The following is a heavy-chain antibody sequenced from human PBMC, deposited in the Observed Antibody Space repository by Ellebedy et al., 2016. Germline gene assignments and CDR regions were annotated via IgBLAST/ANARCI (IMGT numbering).Heavy chain of an antibody. J-gene: IGHJ3*02. D-gene: IGHD1-1*01. Sequence: GESLKISCAASGFTFSNYGMHWVRQAPGKGLEWVAVIWYDGSNQYYGDSVKGRFTISRDNSKNTVYLQMNSLRDEDTAVYYCARELLDSAGAFDIWGQGTMVIVSS. CDR1: GFTFSNYG. CDR3: ARELLDSAGAFDI. V-gene: IGHV3-33*01. CDR2: IWYDGSNQ.